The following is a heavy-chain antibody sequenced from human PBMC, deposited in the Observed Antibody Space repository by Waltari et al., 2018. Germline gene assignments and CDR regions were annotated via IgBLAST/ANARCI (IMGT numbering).Heavy chain of an antibody. CDR1: GAPVSGHLYY. V-gene: IGHV4-39*01. CDR2: VSARGAT. Sequence: QVQLQESGPGLVKPTETLSLTCTVTGAPVSGHLYYWGWVRQSPGKGLEWIGSVSARGATSDSPSVRRRITVSIDSSKNQFSLRLTSVTAADTALYFCARYSYTYDQNGYHDAWGQGTLVTVSS. CDR3: ARYSYTYDQNGYHDA. J-gene: IGHJ4*02. D-gene: IGHD3-16*01.